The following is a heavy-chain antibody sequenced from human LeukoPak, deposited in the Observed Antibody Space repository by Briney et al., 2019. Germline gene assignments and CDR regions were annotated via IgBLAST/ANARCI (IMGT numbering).Heavy chain of an antibody. V-gene: IGHV4-31*03. J-gene: IGHJ3*02. Sequence: PSQTLSLTCTVSGGSISSGGYYWSWIRQHPGKGLERIGYIYYSGSTYYNPSLKSRVTISVDTSKNQFSLKLSSVTAADTAVYYCAREIYDFWSGYYTSAGDDAFDIWGQGTTVIVSS. D-gene: IGHD3-3*01. CDR3: AREIYDFWSGYYTSAGDDAFDI. CDR2: IYYSGST. CDR1: GGSISSGGYY.